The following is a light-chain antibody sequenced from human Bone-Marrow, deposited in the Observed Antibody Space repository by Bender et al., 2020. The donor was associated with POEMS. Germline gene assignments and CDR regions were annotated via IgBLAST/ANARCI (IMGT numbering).Light chain of an antibody. CDR3: QSYDSSWV. J-gene: IGLJ3*02. CDR2: EDS. CDR1: SGYIGSNY. Sequence: NFMLTQPHSVSESPGKTVTISCTRSSGYIGSNYVQWYQQRPGSSPTTVIYEDSQRPSGVPDRFSASIDRSSNSASLTISGLKTEDEADYYCQSYDSSWVFGGGTKLTVL. V-gene: IGLV6-57*01.